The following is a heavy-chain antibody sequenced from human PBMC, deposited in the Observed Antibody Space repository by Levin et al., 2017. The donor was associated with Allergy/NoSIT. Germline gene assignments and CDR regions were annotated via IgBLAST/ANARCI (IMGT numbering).Heavy chain of an antibody. Sequence: GESLKISCVASGVAFSSYSMNWVRQAPGKGLEWISYISSSSSSIDYADSVKGRFTISRDNAKNSLFLQMNSLRDEGTAVYVCAGIKRNILQAFGIWGQGTMVTVSS. V-gene: IGHV3-48*02. CDR1: GVAFSSYS. D-gene: IGHD2/OR15-2a*01. J-gene: IGHJ3*02. CDR3: AGIKRNILQAFGI. CDR2: ISSSSSSI.